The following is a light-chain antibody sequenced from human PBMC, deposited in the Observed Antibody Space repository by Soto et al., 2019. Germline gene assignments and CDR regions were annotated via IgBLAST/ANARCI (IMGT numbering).Light chain of an antibody. CDR3: QKHNAAPLT. J-gene: IGKJ4*01. CDR2: TSS. V-gene: IGKV1-27*01. Sequence: DIQMTQSPSSLSASVGDRVTITCRASQGIRNDLGWYQQKPGKVPKLLIYTSSTLQSGVPSRFSGSGSGTDFTLTISNLQPEDVATYYCQKHNAAPLTFGGGTKVDIK. CDR1: QGIRND.